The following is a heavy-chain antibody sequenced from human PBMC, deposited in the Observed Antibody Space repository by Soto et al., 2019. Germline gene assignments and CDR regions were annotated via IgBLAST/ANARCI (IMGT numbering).Heavy chain of an antibody. CDR1: GFTFTSYS. J-gene: IGHJ4*02. Sequence: EVHLVESGGGLVQPGGSLRLSCAASGFTFTSYSLNWVRQAPGKGLEWVSYISTSSNAIYYADSVRGRFTISRDNAKNFLYLQMNSLRAEDTAVYYCARDYFGSGSYYNVFDYWGQGTLVTVSS. CDR3: ARDYFGSGSYYNVFDY. V-gene: IGHV3-48*01. D-gene: IGHD3-10*01. CDR2: ISTSSNAI.